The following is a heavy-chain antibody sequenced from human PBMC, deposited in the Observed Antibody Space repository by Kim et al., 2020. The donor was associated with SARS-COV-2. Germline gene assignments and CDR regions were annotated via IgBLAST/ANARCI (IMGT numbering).Heavy chain of an antibody. CDR3: ATWLQSHFDY. D-gene: IGHD5-12*01. Sequence: NTHHPDSVNGRFTITRDNFQNTVYLHMSSLRAEDTALYYCATWLQSHFDYWGQGTLVTVSS. CDR2: NT. J-gene: IGHJ4*01. V-gene: IGHV3-23*01.